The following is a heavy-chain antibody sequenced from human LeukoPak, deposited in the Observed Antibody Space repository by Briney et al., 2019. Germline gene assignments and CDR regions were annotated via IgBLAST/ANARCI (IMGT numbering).Heavy chain of an antibody. CDR1: GFTFSSYW. CDR3: ARGMGDYVWGSYRYYFDY. CDR2: TRNKANSYTT. V-gene: IGHV3-72*01. J-gene: IGHJ4*02. D-gene: IGHD3-16*02. Sequence: AGGSLRLSCAASGFTFSSYWMSWVRQAPGKGLEWVGRTRNKANSYTTEYAASVKGRFTISRDDSKNSLYLQMNSLKTEDTAVYYCARGMGDYVWGSYRYYFDYWGQGTLVTVSS.